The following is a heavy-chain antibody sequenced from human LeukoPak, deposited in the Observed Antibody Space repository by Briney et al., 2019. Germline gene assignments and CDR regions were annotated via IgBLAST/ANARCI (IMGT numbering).Heavy chain of an antibody. D-gene: IGHD5-18*01. V-gene: IGHV3-48*01. CDR1: GFTFSSYS. CDR3: ARDGGPRGYSYGGFDY. J-gene: IGHJ4*02. Sequence: AGGSLRLSCAASGFTFSSYSMNWVRQAPGKGLEWVSYISSSTIYYADSVKGRFTISRDNAKNSLYLQMNSLRAEDTAVYYCARDGGPRGYSYGGFDYWGQGTLVTVSS. CDR2: ISSSTI.